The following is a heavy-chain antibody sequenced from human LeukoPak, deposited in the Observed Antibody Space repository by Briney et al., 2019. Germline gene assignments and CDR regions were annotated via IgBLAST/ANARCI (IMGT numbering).Heavy chain of an antibody. CDR1: GYTFTSYD. D-gene: IGHD3-16*01. V-gene: IGHV1-8*01. CDR3: ARGLIRRLGDGGSIEFDP. CDR2: MNPNSGNT. J-gene: IGHJ5*02. Sequence: ASVKVSCKASGYTFTSYDINWVRQATGQGLEWMGWMNPNSGNTGYAQKFQGRVTMTRNTSISTAYMELSSLRSEDTAVYYCARGLIRRLGDGGSIEFDPWGQGTLVTVSS.